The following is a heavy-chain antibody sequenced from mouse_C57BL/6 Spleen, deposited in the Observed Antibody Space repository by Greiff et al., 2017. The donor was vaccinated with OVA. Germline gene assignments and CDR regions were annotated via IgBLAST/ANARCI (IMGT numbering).Heavy chain of an antibody. J-gene: IGHJ2*01. CDR3: TREKTGLDY. Sequence: EVKLVESGEGLVKPGGSLKLSCAASGFTFSSYAMSWVRQTPEKRLEWVAYISSGGDYIYYADTVKGGFTISRDNARNTLYLQMSSLKSEDTAMYYCTREKTGLDYWGQGTTLTVSS. CDR1: GFTFSSYA. CDR2: ISSGGDYI. D-gene: IGHD4-1*01. V-gene: IGHV5-9-1*02.